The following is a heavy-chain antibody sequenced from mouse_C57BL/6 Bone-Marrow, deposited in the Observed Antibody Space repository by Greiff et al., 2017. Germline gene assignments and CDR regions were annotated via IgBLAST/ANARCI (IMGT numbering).Heavy chain of an antibody. Sequence: EVHLVESGGGLVQPGGSMKLSCVASGFTFSNYWMNWVRQSPEKGLEWVAQIRLKSDNYATNYAESVKGRFTISRDDSKSSVYLQMNNLRAEDTGIYYCTSPHYYGSSYGFAYWGQGTLVTVSA. V-gene: IGHV6-3*01. CDR2: IRLKSDNYAT. D-gene: IGHD1-1*01. J-gene: IGHJ3*01. CDR1: GFTFSNYW. CDR3: TSPHYYGSSYGFAY.